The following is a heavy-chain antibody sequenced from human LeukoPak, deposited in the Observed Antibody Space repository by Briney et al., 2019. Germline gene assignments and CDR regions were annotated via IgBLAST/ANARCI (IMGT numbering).Heavy chain of an antibody. CDR2: INPNSGGT. V-gene: IGHV1-2*02. CDR3: ARYIEYYDFWSGSDAWFDP. D-gene: IGHD3-3*01. Sequence: ASVKVSCTASGYTFTGYYMHWVRQAPGQGLEWMGWINPNSGGTNYAQKFQGRVTMTRDTSISTAYMELSRLRSDDTAVYYCARYIEYYDFWSGSDAWFDPWGQGTLVTVSS. CDR1: GYTFTGYY. J-gene: IGHJ5*02.